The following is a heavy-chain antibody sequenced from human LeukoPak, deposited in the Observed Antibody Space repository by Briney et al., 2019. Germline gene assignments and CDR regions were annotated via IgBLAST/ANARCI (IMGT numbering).Heavy chain of an antibody. CDR1: GFTFDDYG. D-gene: IGHD3-10*01. V-gene: IGHV3-23*01. CDR2: MSDTGDRT. Sequence: GGSLRLSCAASGFTFDDYGMSWVRQAPGKGLEWVSGMSDTGDRTYYADSVKGRFTISRDNFKKTLYLQMNSLRAEDTAVYYCAKVASDSAWYIDLWGRGALVSVSS. J-gene: IGHJ2*01. CDR3: AKVASDSAWYIDL.